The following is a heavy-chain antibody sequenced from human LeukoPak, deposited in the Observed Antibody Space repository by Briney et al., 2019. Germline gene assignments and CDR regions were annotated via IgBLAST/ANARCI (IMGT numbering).Heavy chain of an antibody. J-gene: IGHJ3*02. CDR3: ARARGRSINDAFDI. V-gene: IGHV3-21*01. D-gene: IGHD3-16*01. CDR1: GFTFSSYW. CDR2: ISTRSTYI. Sequence: GGSLRLSCAASGFTFSSYWMHWVRQAPGKGLEWVSCISTRSTYIYYADSVKGRFTISRDNAKNSLYLQMNSLRAEDTAVYYCARARGRSINDAFDIWARGQWSPSLQ.